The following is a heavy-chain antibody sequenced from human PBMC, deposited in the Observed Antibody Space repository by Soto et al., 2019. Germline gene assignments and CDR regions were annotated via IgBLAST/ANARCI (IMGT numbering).Heavy chain of an antibody. CDR3: AKDLSSSVDAFDI. J-gene: IGHJ3*02. CDR1: GFTFSRYG. V-gene: IGHV3-33*06. CDR2: TWYDGSDK. D-gene: IGHD6-13*01. Sequence: QVQLVESGGGVVQPGRSLRLSCAASGFTFSRYGMHWVRQAPGKGLEWVAGTWYDGSDKYYADSVKGRFTISRDNSKNTLYLQMSSLRAEDTAVYYGAKDLSSSVDAFDIWGQGTMVTVSS.